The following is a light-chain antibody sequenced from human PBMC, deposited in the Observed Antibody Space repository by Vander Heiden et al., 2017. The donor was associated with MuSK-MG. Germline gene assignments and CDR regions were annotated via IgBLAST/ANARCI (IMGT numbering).Light chain of an antibody. CDR1: QSVNTS. V-gene: IGKV3-11*01. Sequence: EIVLTQSPATLSLSPWERATLSCRASQSVNTSLAWYQQKPGQAPRLLIYDASNRATGIPARFSGSGSGTDFTLTISSLEPEDFAVYYCQRRSNWPPYTFGQGTKLEIK. J-gene: IGKJ2*01. CDR3: QRRSNWPPYT. CDR2: DAS.